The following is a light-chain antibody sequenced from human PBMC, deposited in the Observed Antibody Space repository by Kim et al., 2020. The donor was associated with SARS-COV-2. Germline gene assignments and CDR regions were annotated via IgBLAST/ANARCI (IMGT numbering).Light chain of an antibody. J-gene: IGLJ3*02. CDR1: SSDIGAYNH. V-gene: IGLV2-14*01. CDR2: EVT. CDR3: STYTTSETWV. Sequence: QSTTLSCSGTSSDIGAYNHVSWYQQPPGTVPKLMIYEVTNRPSGISNRFSGSKSGNTASLTISGLQVEDEGDYYCSTYTTSETWVFGGGTKVTVL.